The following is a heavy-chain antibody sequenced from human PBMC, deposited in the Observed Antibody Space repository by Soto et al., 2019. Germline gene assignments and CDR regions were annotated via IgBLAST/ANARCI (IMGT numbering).Heavy chain of an antibody. CDR1: GFTVSSNY. CDR3: ARDPVLWHDYGDYYGMDV. J-gene: IGHJ6*02. CDR2: IYSGGST. D-gene: IGHD4-17*01. Sequence: EVQLVETGGGLIQPGGSLRLCCAASGFTVSSNYMSWVRQAPGKGLEWVSVIYSGGSTYYADSVKGRFTISRDNSKTTLYLQMNSLRAEDTAVYYCARDPVLWHDYGDYYGMDVWGQGTTVTVSS. V-gene: IGHV3-53*02.